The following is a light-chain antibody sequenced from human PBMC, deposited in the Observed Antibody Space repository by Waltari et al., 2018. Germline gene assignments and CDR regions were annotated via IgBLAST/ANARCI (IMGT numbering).Light chain of an antibody. Sequence: EVVLTQSTATLSLSPGERATLSCRASQSGHNYLAWYQQKPGQAPRLLIYDASNRATGIPARFSGSGSGTDFTLTISSLESEDSAVYYCQQPGFFGGGTKVEIK. CDR3: QQPGF. V-gene: IGKV3-11*01. J-gene: IGKJ4*01. CDR2: DAS. CDR1: QSGHNY.